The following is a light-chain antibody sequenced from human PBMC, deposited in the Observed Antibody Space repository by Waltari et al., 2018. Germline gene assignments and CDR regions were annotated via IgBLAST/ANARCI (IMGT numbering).Light chain of an antibody. V-gene: IGKV1-17*01. J-gene: IGKJ4*01. CDR2: AAT. CDR1: QGISSH. CDR3: LQHNSYPLT. Sequence: DIQMTQSPSSLSASVGDTVTITCRASQGISSHLNWFQQKPGKAPKLLIYAATTLQSGVPSRFSGSGSGTEFTLTISSLQPEDFAAYYCLQHNSYPLTFGGGTKVEIK.